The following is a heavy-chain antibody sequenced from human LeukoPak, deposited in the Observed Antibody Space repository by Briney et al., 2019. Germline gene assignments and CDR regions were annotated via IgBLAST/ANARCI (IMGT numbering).Heavy chain of an antibody. Sequence: SETLSLTCTVSGGSISSYYWSWIRQPPGKGLEWIGYIYYSGSTNYNPSLKSRVTISVDTSKNQFSLKLSSVTAADTAVYYCARETGYSSGWPDYWGQGTLVTVSS. J-gene: IGHJ4*02. CDR2: IYYSGST. D-gene: IGHD6-19*01. CDR1: GGSISSYY. CDR3: ARETGYSSGWPDY. V-gene: IGHV4-59*12.